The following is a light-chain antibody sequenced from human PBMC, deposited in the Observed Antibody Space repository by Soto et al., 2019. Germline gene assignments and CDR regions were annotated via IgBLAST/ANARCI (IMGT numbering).Light chain of an antibody. Sequence: VQMTQSPSSLSASVGDTVTITCRASQGIAFYLAWFQQRPGKAPNLLISAASNLQSGVPSRFSGSGSGTDFTLTISSLQPEDVATSYCQKYDTAPFTFGPG. CDR3: QKYDTAPFT. CDR2: AAS. J-gene: IGKJ3*01. V-gene: IGKV1-27*01. CDR1: QGIAFY.